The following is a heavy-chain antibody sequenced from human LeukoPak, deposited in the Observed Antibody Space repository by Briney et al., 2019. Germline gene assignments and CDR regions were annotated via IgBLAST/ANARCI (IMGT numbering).Heavy chain of an antibody. V-gene: IGHV3-23*01. D-gene: IGHD3-10*01. CDR3: ATYYYGSGSYYNPFDY. CDR2: ISGSGGST. J-gene: IGHJ4*02. Sequence: GRSLRLSCAASGFTFSSYAMSWVRQAPGKGLEWVSAISGSGGSTYYADSVKGRFTISRDNSKNTLYLQMNSLRAEDTAVYYCATYYYGSGSYYNPFDYWGQGTLVTVSS. CDR1: GFTFSSYA.